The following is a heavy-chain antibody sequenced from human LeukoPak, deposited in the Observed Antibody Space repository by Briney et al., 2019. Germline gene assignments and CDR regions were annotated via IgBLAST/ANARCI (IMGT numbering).Heavy chain of an antibody. CDR2: TNGDGSTT. Sequence: GGSLRLSCAASGFTFSSYWIHWVRQAPSKGLVWVSRTNGDGSTTSYADSVKGRFTISRDNAKNTVYLQMNSLRDEDTAVYYCIRGGVDYWGQGTLVTVSS. CDR1: GFTFSSYW. D-gene: IGHD3-10*01. J-gene: IGHJ4*02. V-gene: IGHV3-74*01. CDR3: IRGGVDY.